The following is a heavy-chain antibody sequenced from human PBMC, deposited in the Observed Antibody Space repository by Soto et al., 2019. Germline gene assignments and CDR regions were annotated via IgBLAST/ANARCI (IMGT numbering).Heavy chain of an antibody. CDR3: ARQLIPEYCSGGSCYYYGMDV. D-gene: IGHD2-15*01. Sequence: PGESLKISCKGSGYSFTSYWIGWVRQMPGKGLEWMGIIYPGDSDTRYSPSFQGQVTISADKSISTAYLQWSSLKASDTAMYYCARQLIPEYCSGGSCYYYGMDVWGQGTTVTVSS. CDR2: IYPGDSDT. CDR1: GYSFTSYW. J-gene: IGHJ6*02. V-gene: IGHV5-51*01.